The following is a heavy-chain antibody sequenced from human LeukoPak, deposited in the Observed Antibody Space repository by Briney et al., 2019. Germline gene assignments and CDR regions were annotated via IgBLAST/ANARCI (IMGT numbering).Heavy chain of an antibody. D-gene: IGHD2-15*01. CDR2: ISAYNGNT. V-gene: IGHV1-18*01. Sequence: GASVKVSCKASGYTFTTYGISWVRQAPGQGLEWTGWISAYNGNTNYAQKLQGRVTMTTDTSTSTAYMELRSLRSDDTAVYYCARALGCSGGSCYQTRYYYYGMDVWGQGTTVTVSS. J-gene: IGHJ6*02. CDR3: ARALGCSGGSCYQTRYYYYGMDV. CDR1: GYTFTTYG.